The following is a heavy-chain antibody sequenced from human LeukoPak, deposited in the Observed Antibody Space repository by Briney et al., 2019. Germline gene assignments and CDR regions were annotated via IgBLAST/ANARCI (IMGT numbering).Heavy chain of an antibody. Sequence: GGSLRLSCAASGFTFSNHAMNWVRQAPGRGLEWVSGISGSGGSTYYADSVKGRFTISRDNSKNTLFLQMNSLRAEDTAVYYCAKVYGDPSFWFDYWGQGTLVTVSS. V-gene: IGHV3-23*01. CDR2: ISGSGGST. J-gene: IGHJ4*02. D-gene: IGHD4-17*01. CDR3: AKVYGDPSFWFDY. CDR1: GFTFSNHA.